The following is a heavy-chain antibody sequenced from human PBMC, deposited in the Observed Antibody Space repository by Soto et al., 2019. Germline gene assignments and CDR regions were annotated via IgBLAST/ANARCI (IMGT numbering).Heavy chain of an antibody. D-gene: IGHD1-1*01. CDR2: IYYSGST. V-gene: IGHV4-59*01. Sequence: QVQLQESGPGLVKPSETLSLTCTVSGGSISSYYWSWIRQPPGKGLEWIGYIYYSGSTNYNPYLLRPVTITVDPPKDQVSRNLCSVTAADTAGYLCARLPRYNPLVVWSKEPTVTVSS. J-gene: IGHJ6*03. CDR1: GGSISSYY. CDR3: ARLPRYNPLVV.